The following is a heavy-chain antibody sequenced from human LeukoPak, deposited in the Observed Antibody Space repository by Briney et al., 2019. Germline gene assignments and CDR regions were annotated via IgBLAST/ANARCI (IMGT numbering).Heavy chain of an antibody. Sequence: PSETLSLTCAVYGGSFSGYYWSWIRQPPGKGLEWIGEINHSGSTNYNPSLKSRVTISVDTSKNQFSLKLSSVTAADTAVYYCASGGYDIDWFDSWGQGTLVTVSS. V-gene: IGHV4-34*01. CDR1: GGSFSGYY. CDR2: INHSGST. J-gene: IGHJ5*01. D-gene: IGHD3-9*01. CDR3: ASGGYDIDWFDS.